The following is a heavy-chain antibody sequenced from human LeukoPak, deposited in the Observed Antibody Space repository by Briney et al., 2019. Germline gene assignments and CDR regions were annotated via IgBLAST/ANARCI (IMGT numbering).Heavy chain of an antibody. D-gene: IGHD4-17*01. Sequence: PGGSLRLSCAASGLTFDDYGMSWVRQAPGKGLEWVSGIDWNGVSTGYADSVKGRFTIPRDNAKNSLYLQVNSLRAEDTALYYCARDYGEGGYYFDYWGQGTLVTVSS. V-gene: IGHV3-20*04. CDR2: IDWNGVST. CDR1: GLTFDDYG. J-gene: IGHJ4*02. CDR3: ARDYGEGGYYFDY.